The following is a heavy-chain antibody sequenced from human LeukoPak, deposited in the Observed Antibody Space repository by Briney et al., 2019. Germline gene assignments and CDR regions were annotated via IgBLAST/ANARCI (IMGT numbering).Heavy chain of an antibody. Sequence: AASVKVSCKASGCTFTGCYMHWVRQAPGQGLEWMGWINPNSGGTNYAQKFQGWVTMTRDTSISTAYMELSRLRSDDTAVYYCARSSSGYYPYYFDYWGQGTLVTVSS. V-gene: IGHV1-2*04. CDR2: INPNSGGT. CDR1: GCTFTGCY. D-gene: IGHD3-22*01. J-gene: IGHJ4*02. CDR3: ARSSSGYYPYYFDY.